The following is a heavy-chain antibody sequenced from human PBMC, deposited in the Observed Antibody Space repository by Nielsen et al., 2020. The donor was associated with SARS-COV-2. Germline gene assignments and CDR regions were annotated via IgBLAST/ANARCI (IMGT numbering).Heavy chain of an antibody. CDR3: ALIPSRRDYFYYGMDV. V-gene: IGHV3-21*04. CDR1: GFTFSSYS. CDR2: ISSSSSYI. J-gene: IGHJ6*02. D-gene: IGHD2-21*01. Sequence: GESLKISCAASGFTFSSYSMNWVRQAPGKGLEWVSSISSSSSYIYYADSVKGRFTISRDNAKNSLYLQMNSLRAEDTALYYCALIPSRRDYFYYGMDVWGQGTTVTVSS.